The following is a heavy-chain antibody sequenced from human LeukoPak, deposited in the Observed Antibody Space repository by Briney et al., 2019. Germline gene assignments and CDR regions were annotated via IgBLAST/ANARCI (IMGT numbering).Heavy chain of an antibody. CDR2: IYTSGST. J-gene: IGHJ4*02. CDR1: GGSISSGSYY. CDR3: ASLARREQPFDY. Sequence: PSETLSLTCTVSGGSISSGSYYWSWIRQPAGKGLEWIGRIYTSGSTNYNPSLKSRVTISVDTSKNQFSLKLSSVTAADTAVYYCASLARREQPFDYWGQGTLVTVSS. D-gene: IGHD1-26*01. V-gene: IGHV4-61*02.